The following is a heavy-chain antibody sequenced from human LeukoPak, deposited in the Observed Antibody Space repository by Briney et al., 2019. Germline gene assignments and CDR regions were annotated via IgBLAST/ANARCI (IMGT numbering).Heavy chain of an antibody. CDR1: GGSISSYY. J-gene: IGHJ6*02. Sequence: SETLSLTCTVSGGSISSYYWSWIRQPPGKGLEWIGYIYYSGSTNYNPSLKSRVTISVDTSKNQFSLKLSSVTAADTAVYYCARDPLPMDVWGQGTTVTVSS. V-gene: IGHV4-59*01. D-gene: IGHD2-2*01. CDR3: ARDPLPMDV. CDR2: IYYSGST.